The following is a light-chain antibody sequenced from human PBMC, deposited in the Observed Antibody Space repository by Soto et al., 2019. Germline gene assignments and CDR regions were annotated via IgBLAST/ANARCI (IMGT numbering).Light chain of an antibody. V-gene: IGLV6-57*01. J-gene: IGLJ7*01. Sequence: NFMLTQPHSVSESPGKTVTISCTRSSGSIGSNYVQWYQQRPGSSPTVVIYEDDQRPSGVPDRFSGSIDSPSNSASLTISGLKTEDEADYYCQSYDSSTPVVFGGGTQLTVL. CDR3: QSYDSSTPVV. CDR2: EDD. CDR1: SGSIGSNY.